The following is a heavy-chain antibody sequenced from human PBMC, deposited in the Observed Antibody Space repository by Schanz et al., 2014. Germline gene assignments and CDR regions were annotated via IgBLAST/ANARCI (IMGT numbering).Heavy chain of an antibody. CDR3: AKVAPAATYLDS. V-gene: IGHV3-21*04. CDR2: ISTSSGYI. J-gene: IGHJ4*02. CDR1: GIDFSSYS. Sequence: EVQLVESGGGLVKPGGSLRLSCAASGIDFSSYSMNWVRQAPGKGLEWVSTISTSSGYIYYADSVNGRFTISRDNGQNSLFLQMNSLSAEDTAVYYCAKVAPAATYLDSWGLGTLVTVSS. D-gene: IGHD2-2*01.